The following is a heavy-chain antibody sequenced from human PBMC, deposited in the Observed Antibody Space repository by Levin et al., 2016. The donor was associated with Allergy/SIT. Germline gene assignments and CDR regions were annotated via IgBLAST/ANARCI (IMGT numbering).Heavy chain of an antibody. CDR3: ARDSWYYGSGHDAFDI. D-gene: IGHD3-10*01. CDR2: IKSDGTST. J-gene: IGHJ3*02. Sequence: VRQAPGKGLVWVSRIKSDGTSTSYADSVKGRFTISRDNAKNTLYLQMNSLRAEDTAVYYCARDSWYYGSGHDAFDIWGQGTMVTVSS. V-gene: IGHV3-74*01.